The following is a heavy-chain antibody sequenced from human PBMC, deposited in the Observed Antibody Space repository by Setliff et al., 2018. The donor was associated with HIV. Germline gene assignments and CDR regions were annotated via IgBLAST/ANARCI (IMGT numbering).Heavy chain of an antibody. CDR2: ISHDGRNQ. V-gene: IGHV3-30*09. CDR3: ARGSPYWLEVGAQVY. CDR1: GFTFSDFS. J-gene: IGHJ4*02. D-gene: IGHD6-19*01. Sequence: PGESLRLSCGVSGFTFSDFSMHWVRLPPNKGLEWVASISHDGRNQSYADFVKGQFVISRDNSKNTLLLQMNNSRPEDTAVYFCARGSPYWLEVGAQVYWGQGTRVTVSS.